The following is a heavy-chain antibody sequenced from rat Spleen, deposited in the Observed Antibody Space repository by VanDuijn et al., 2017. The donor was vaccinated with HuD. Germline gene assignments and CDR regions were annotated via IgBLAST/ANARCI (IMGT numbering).Heavy chain of an antibody. V-gene: IGHV2-4*01. CDR2: IWSGGST. CDR3: TSPFRWFAY. J-gene: IGHJ2*01. Sequence: QVQLKESGPGLVQPSQTLSLTCTVSGFSLSRHGVIWVRQPPGKGLEWMGIIWSGGSTDYNSVLKSRLSISRDTSKSQVFLKMNSLQTEDTAIYFCTSPFRWFAYWGQGVMVTVSS. CDR1: GFSLSRHG.